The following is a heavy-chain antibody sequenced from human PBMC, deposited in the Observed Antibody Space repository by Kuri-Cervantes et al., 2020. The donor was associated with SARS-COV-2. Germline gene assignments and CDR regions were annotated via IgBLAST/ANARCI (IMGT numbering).Heavy chain of an antibody. J-gene: IGHJ3*02. CDR3: AREEWLHIHDAFDI. V-gene: IGHV3-33*08. CDR2: IWYDGSNK. CDR1: GFTFSSYG. D-gene: IGHD5-24*01. Sequence: GGSLRLSCAASGFTFSSYGMHWVRQAPGKGLEWVAVIWYDGSNKYYADSVKGRFTISRDNSKNTLYLQMNSLRAEDTAVYYCAREEWLHIHDAFDIWGQGTMVTVSS.